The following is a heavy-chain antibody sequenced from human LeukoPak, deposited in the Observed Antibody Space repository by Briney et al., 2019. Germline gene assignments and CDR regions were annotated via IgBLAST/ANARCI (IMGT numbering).Heavy chain of an antibody. V-gene: IGHV3-7*01. CDR1: GFTFSSYC. J-gene: IGHJ5*02. D-gene: IGHD3-3*01. Sequence: GGSLRLSCVASGFTFSSYCMSWVRQAPAQRLEWVANIQDGSDKYYVASVKGRFTISRDNAKNSLYLQMNSLRAEDTAVYYCARDANQNYDFWSNFYTAWVDPWGQGTLVTVSS. CDR3: ARDANQNYDFWSNFYTAWVDP. CDR2: IQDGSDK.